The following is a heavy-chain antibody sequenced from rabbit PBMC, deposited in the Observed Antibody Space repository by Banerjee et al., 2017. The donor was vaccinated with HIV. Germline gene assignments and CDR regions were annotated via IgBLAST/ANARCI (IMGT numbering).Heavy chain of an antibody. CDR3: ARQQSYDDVGDYIPLKL. J-gene: IGHJ3*01. CDR2: IYTGSSGST. Sequence: QEQLEESGGDLVKPGASLTLTCTASGFSFSTNYYICWVRQAPGKGLEWIACIYTGSSGSTYYASWAKGRFTISKVSSTTVTLQMTSLTAADTATYFCARQQSYDDVGDYIPLKLWGQGTLVTVS. V-gene: IGHV1S45*01. D-gene: IGHD2-1*01. CDR1: GFSFSTNYY.